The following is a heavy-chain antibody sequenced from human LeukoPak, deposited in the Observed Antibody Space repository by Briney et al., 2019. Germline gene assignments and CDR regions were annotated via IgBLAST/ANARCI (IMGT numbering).Heavy chain of an antibody. Sequence: SETLYLTCTVSGGSLNSYYWSWIRQPPGKGLEWIGYIYYSGRTSYNPSLKSRVTISVDTSKSQFSLRLSSVTAADTAMYYCARLGLGDEACWFDPWGQGTLVTVSS. V-gene: IGHV4-59*01. D-gene: IGHD3-10*01. J-gene: IGHJ5*02. CDR1: GGSLNSYY. CDR3: ARLGLGDEACWFDP. CDR2: IYYSGRT.